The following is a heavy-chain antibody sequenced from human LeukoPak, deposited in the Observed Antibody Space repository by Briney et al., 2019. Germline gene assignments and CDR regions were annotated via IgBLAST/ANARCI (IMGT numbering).Heavy chain of an antibody. CDR1: GGSISSSSYY. D-gene: IGHD3-3*01. V-gene: IGHV4-39*07. Sequence: SETLSLTCTVSGGSISSSSYYWGWIRQPPGKGLEWIGSIYYSGSTYYNPSLKSRVTISVDTSKNQFSLKLSSVTAADTAVYYCARGGPLRFLEWLLPSTEFDPWGQGTLVTVSS. CDR2: IYYSGST. CDR3: ARGGPLRFLEWLLPSTEFDP. J-gene: IGHJ5*02.